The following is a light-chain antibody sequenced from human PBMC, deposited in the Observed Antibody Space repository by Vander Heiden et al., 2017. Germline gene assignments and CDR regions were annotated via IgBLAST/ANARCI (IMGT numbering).Light chain of an antibody. CDR3: QQEGSSPFT. J-gene: IGKJ3*01. CDR1: QSVSSNY. V-gene: IGKV3-20*01. Sequence: EIVFTQSPATLSVSRGERATLASRARQSVSSNYLAWYQQKPGQAPRLLIYGASSRATGIPDRFSGSGSGTDFTLTISRLEPEDFAVYYCQQEGSSPFTFGHRTKVDIK. CDR2: GAS.